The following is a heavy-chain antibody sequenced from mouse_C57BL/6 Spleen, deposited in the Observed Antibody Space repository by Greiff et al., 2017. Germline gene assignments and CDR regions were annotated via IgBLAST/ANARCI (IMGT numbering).Heavy chain of an antibody. J-gene: IGHJ4*01. CDR3: ARDDSKGAMDY. Sequence: EVHLVESGGGLVQSGRSLRLSCATSGFTFSDFYMEWVRQAPGKGLEWIAASRNKANDYTTEYSASVKGRFIVSRDTSQSILYLQMNALRAEDTAIYYCARDDSKGAMDYWGQGTSVTVSS. D-gene: IGHD2-5*01. V-gene: IGHV7-1*01. CDR2: SRNKANDYTT. CDR1: GFTFSDFY.